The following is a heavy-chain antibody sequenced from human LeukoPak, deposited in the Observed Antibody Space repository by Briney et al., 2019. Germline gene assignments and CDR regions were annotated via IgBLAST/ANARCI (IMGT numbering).Heavy chain of an antibody. Sequence: GGSLRLSCAASGLTFSSYAMSWVRQAPGKGLEWVSAISGSGGSTYYADSVKGRFTISRDNSKNTLYLQMNSLRAEDTAVYYCAKGQYSSTLIDYWGQGTLVTVSS. CDR2: ISGSGGST. CDR3: AKGQYSSTLIDY. V-gene: IGHV3-23*01. CDR1: GLTFSSYA. J-gene: IGHJ4*02. D-gene: IGHD6-13*01.